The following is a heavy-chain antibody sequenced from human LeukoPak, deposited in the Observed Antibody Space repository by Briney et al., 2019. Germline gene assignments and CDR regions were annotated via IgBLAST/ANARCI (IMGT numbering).Heavy chain of an antibody. V-gene: IGHV4-59*10. Sequence: PSETLSLTCAVYGGSFSGYYWSWIRQPAGKGLEWIGRIYTSGSTNYNPSLKSRVTISGDTSKNQFSLKLSSVTAADTAVYYCATTTIRLGYWGQGTLVTVSS. CDR1: GGSFSGYY. CDR3: ATTTIRLGY. CDR2: IYTSGST. J-gene: IGHJ4*02. D-gene: IGHD1-26*01.